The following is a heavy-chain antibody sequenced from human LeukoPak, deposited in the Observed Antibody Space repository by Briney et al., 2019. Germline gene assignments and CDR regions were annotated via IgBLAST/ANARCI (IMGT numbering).Heavy chain of an antibody. V-gene: IGHV3-48*01. CDR1: GFTFSSYS. J-gene: IGHJ4*02. CDR3: ARARHDSSGWYLLPPLGRGGPFDY. Sequence: PGGSLRLSCAASGFTFSSYSMNWVRQAPGKGLEWVSYISSSSSSTIYYADSVKGRFTISRDNAKNSLYLQMNSLRAEDTAVYYCARARHDSSGWYLLPPLGRGGPFDYWGQGTLVTVSS. D-gene: IGHD6-19*01. CDR2: ISSSSSSTI.